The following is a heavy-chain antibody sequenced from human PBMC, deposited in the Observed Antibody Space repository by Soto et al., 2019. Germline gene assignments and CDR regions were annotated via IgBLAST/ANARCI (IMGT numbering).Heavy chain of an antibody. Sequence: SETLSLTCTVSGGSISSYYWSWIRQPPGKGLEWIGYIYYSGSTNYNPSLKSRVTISVDTSKNQFSLKLSSVTAADTAVYYCARDLRLWVIPTHWFDPWGQGTLVTVSS. CDR2: IYYSGST. CDR3: ARDLRLWVIPTHWFDP. CDR1: GGSISSYY. D-gene: IGHD1-26*01. V-gene: IGHV4-59*01. J-gene: IGHJ5*02.